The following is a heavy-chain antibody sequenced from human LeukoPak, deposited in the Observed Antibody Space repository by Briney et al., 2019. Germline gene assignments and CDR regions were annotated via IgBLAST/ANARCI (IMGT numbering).Heavy chain of an antibody. D-gene: IGHD3-16*01. Sequence: PGGSLRLSCAASGFTVSSNAMTWVRQAPGKGLEWVSSISASGASTYYTDSVKGRFTISRDNSKSTLYLHMNSLRAEDTAVYHCAKAVLPAGGGKNWFDPWGQGTLVTVSS. J-gene: IGHJ5*02. CDR3: AKAVLPAGGGKNWFDP. CDR1: GFTVSSNA. CDR2: ISASGAST. V-gene: IGHV3-23*01.